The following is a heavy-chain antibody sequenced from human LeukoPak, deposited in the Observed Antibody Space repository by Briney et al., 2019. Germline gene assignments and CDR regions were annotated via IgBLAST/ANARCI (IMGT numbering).Heavy chain of an antibody. CDR3: ARDPNTYGSGSDGGY. V-gene: IGHV3-21*01. Sequence: GGSLRLSCAASGFPFSSYSMNWVRQAPGKGLEWVSSISSSSTYIYYADSVKGRFTISRDNAKNSLYLQMNSLRAEDTAVYYCARDPNTYGSGSDGGYWGQGTLVTVSS. CDR2: ISSSSTYI. J-gene: IGHJ4*02. D-gene: IGHD3-10*01. CDR1: GFPFSSYS.